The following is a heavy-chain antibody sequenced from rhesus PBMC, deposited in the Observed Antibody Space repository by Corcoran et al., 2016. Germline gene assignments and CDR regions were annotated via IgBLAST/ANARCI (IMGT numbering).Heavy chain of an antibody. D-gene: IGHD3-40*01. Sequence: EVQLVESGGGLVQPGGSLRLSCAASGFTFSSYGMSWVRQAPGQGLEWVSYISNGGGSTDDADVGKGRFNISRDNSKNTLSLQMNSLRAEDTAVYYWAKTPGLSRFDYWGQGVLVTVSS. CDR2: ISNGGGST. J-gene: IGHJ4*01. CDR1: GFTFSSYG. CDR3: AKTPGLSRFDY. V-gene: IGHV3S5*01.